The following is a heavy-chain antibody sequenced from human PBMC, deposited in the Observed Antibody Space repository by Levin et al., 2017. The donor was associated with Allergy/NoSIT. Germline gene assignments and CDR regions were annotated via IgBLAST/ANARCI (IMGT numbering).Heavy chain of an antibody. V-gene: IGHV1-69*13. D-gene: IGHD3/OR15-3a*01. CDR2: IIPIFGTA. Sequence: SVKVSCKASGGTFSSYAISWVRQAPGQGLEWMGGIIPIFGTANYAQKFQGRVTITADESTSTAYMELSSLRSEDTAVYYCARDGPSLDAFDIWGQGTMVTVSS. J-gene: IGHJ3*02. CDR3: ARDGPSLDAFDI. CDR1: GGTFSSYA.